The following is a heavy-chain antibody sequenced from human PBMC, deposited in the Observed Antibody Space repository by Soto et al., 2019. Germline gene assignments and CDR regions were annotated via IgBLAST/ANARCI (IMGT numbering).Heavy chain of an antibody. V-gene: IGHV3-66*01. J-gene: IGHJ5*02. CDR1: GFTVSSNY. CDR2: IYSGGST. D-gene: IGHD3-9*01. CDR3: ARVRVGDILTGYYSNWFDP. Sequence: EVQLVESGGGLVQPGGSLRLSCAASGFTVSSNYMSWVRQAPGKGLEWVSVIYSGGSTYYADSVKGRFTISRDNSKNTLYLQMISLRAEDTAVYYCARVRVGDILTGYYSNWFDPWGQGTLVTVSS.